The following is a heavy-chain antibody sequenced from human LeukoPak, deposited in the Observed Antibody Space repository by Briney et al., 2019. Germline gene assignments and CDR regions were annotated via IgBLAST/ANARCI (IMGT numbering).Heavy chain of an antibody. V-gene: IGHV4-4*07. CDR2: IYTGGIT. CDR3: ARGPTAYCSSTSCSPYFDY. J-gene: IGHJ4*02. Sequence: SETLSLTCTVSGGSIGTYYWSWIRQPAGKGLEWIGRIYTGGITNYNPSLKSRVTMSVETSKNHFSLQLSSVTAADTAVYYCARGPTAYCSSTSCSPYFDYWGQGILVTVSS. D-gene: IGHD2-2*01. CDR1: GGSIGTYY.